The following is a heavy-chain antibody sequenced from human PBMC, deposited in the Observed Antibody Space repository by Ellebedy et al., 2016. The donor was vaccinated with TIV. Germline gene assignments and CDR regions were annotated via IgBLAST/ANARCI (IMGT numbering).Heavy chain of an antibody. CDR3: ARGRQLCTVGPCNSPRPWFDR. V-gene: IGHV4-34*01. D-gene: IGHD2-8*02. CDR2: INQFGST. Sequence: SETLSLTCAVYGGSFGSYYWNWIRQSPGKGLEWIGEINQFGSTSYNPSLKSRVTVSVDTSKNQLSLEVSFMTAADTAVYYCARGRQLCTVGPCNSPRPWFDRWGQGTLVTVSS. J-gene: IGHJ5*02. CDR1: GGSFGSYY.